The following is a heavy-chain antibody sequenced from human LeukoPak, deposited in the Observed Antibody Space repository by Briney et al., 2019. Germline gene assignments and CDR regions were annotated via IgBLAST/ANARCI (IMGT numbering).Heavy chain of an antibody. CDR2: INHSGST. Sequence: SETLSLTCAVYGGSFSGYYWSWIRQPPGKGLEWIGEINHSGSTNYNPSLKSRVTISVDTSKNQFSLKLSSVTAADTAVYYCARARIAAAGPYYYDYGMDVWGQGTTVTVSS. D-gene: IGHD6-13*01. J-gene: IGHJ6*02. CDR3: ARARIAAAGPYYYDYGMDV. V-gene: IGHV4-34*01. CDR1: GGSFSGYY.